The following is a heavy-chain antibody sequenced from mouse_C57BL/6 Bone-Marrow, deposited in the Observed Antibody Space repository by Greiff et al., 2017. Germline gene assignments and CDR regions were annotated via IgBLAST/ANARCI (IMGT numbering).Heavy chain of an antibody. J-gene: IGHJ3*01. D-gene: IGHD1-1*01. V-gene: IGHV1-64*01. CDR2: IHPNSGST. CDR1: GYTFTSYW. CDR3: ARWGWACYYYGSSSAWVAY. Sequence: VQLQQSGAELVKPGASVKLSCKASGYTFTSYWMHWVKQRPGQGLEWIGMIHPNSGSTNYNEKFKSKATLTVDKSSSTAYMQLSSLTSEDSAVYYCARWGWACYYYGSSSAWVAYWGQGTLVTVSA.